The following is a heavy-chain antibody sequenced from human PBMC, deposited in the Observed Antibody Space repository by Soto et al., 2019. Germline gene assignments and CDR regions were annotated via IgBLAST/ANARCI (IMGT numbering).Heavy chain of an antibody. CDR3: AKDRFRAVVVTKRAFDY. CDR1: GFTFSSYG. Sequence: QVQLVESGGGVVQPGRSLRLSCAASGFTFSSYGMHWVRQAPGKGLEWVAVISYDGSNKYYADSVKGRFTISRDNSKNTLYLQMNSLRAEDTAVYYCAKDRFRAVVVTKRAFDYWGQGTLVTVSS. CDR2: ISYDGSNK. D-gene: IGHD3-22*01. J-gene: IGHJ4*02. V-gene: IGHV3-30*18.